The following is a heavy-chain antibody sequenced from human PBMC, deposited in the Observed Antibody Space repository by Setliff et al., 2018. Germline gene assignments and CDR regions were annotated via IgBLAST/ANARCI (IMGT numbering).Heavy chain of an antibody. CDR2: IIPIFATA. CDR3: ARALGPSSLGYSYSVMDV. J-gene: IGHJ6*02. D-gene: IGHD3-16*01. Sequence: SVKVSCKASGGTFSTYAISWVRQAPGQGLEWMGGIIPIFATANYAQKFQGRVTITADDSTSTAYMGLSGLRSEGTAVYYCARALGPSSLGYSYSVMDVWGQGTTVTVSS. V-gene: IGHV1-69*13. CDR1: GGTFSTYA.